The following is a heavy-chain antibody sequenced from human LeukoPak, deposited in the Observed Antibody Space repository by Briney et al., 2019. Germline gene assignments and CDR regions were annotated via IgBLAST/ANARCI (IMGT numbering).Heavy chain of an antibody. V-gene: IGHV3-11*01. J-gene: IGHJ4*02. D-gene: IGHD5-24*01. CDR3: AKDDAWLQYGD. Sequence: GGSLRLSCAASGFTFSDYNMRWIRQAPGKGLEWVSSISRSGSTKYYADSVKGRFTISRDNSKNTLYLQMNSLRAEDTAVYYCAKDDAWLQYGDWGRGTLVTVSS. CDR2: ISRSGSTK. CDR1: GFTFSDYN.